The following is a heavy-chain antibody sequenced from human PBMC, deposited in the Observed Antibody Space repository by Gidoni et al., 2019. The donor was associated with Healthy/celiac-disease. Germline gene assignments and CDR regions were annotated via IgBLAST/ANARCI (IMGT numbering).Heavy chain of an antibody. D-gene: IGHD1-1*01. CDR1: GFTFSSYS. Sequence: EVQLVESGGGLVTPGGSLRLSCAASGFTFSSYSMNWVRQAPGKGLEWVSSISSSSSYIYYADSVKGRFTISRDNAKNSLYLQMNSLRAEDTAVYYCATTGTYDGAFDIWGQGTMVTVSS. V-gene: IGHV3-21*01. CDR2: ISSSSSYI. CDR3: ATTGTYDGAFDI. J-gene: IGHJ3*02.